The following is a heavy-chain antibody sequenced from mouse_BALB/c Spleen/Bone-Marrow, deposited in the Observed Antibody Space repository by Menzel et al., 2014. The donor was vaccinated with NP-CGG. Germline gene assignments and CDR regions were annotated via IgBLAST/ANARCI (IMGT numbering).Heavy chain of an antibody. CDR1: GFTFSSFA. CDR2: ISSGSSTI. CDR3: ARSGSSSGYFDY. D-gene: IGHD1-1*01. J-gene: IGHJ2*01. V-gene: IGHV5-17*02. Sequence: EVKLEESGGGLVQPGGSRKLSCAASGFTFSSFAMHWVRQAPEKGLEWVAYISSGSSTIYYADTVLGRFTISRDNPKNTLFLQMTSLRSEDTAMYYCARSGSSSGYFDYWGQGITLTVSS.